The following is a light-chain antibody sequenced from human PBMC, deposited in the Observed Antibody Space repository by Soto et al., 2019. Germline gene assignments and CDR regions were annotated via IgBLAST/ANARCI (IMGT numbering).Light chain of an antibody. CDR3: QQYKSFSPYT. CDR1: QSISTY. J-gene: IGKJ2*01. V-gene: IGKV1-5*01. Sequence: DIQMTQFPSTLSASVGDRVTITCRASQSISTYLAWYQVKPGTAPKLLVYDAFTLESGVPSRFSGSGSGTEFTLTISSLQPGDFAAYYCQQYKSFSPYTFGLGTKLEIK. CDR2: DAF.